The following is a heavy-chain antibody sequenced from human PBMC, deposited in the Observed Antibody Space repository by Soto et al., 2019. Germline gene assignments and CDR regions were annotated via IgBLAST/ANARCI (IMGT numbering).Heavy chain of an antibody. Sequence: GSLRLSCAASRFTFSSYWVIGVRQTPGKGLEWVANIKQDGSEKYYVDSVKGRFTISRDNAKNSLYLQMNSLRAEDTAVYYCASRPAPFGVVISWGQGTLVTVSS. CDR1: RFTFSSYW. D-gene: IGHD3-3*01. CDR2: IKQDGSEK. CDR3: ASRPAPFGVVIS. V-gene: IGHV3-7*01. J-gene: IGHJ4*02.